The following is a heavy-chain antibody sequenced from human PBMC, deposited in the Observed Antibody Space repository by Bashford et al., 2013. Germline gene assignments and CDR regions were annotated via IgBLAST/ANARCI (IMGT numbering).Heavy chain of an antibody. D-gene: IGHD1-26*01. CDR2: ISSSTSYI. J-gene: IGHJ4*02. Sequence: VRQAPGKGLEWVSTISSSTSYIYYADSVKGRFTISRDNAKNSLYLQMNSLRAEDTAVYYCARETRGYSGNYNSGYHFDHVGPGTWS. CDR3: ARETRGYSGNYNSGYHFDH. V-gene: IGHV3-21*01.